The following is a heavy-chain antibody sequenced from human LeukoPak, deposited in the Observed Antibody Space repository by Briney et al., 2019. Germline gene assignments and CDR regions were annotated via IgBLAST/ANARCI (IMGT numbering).Heavy chain of an antibody. D-gene: IGHD3-10*01. Sequence: QSGGSLRLSCAASGFTFSSYSMNWVRQAPGKGLEWVSYISSSSSTIYYADSVKGRFTISRDNAKNSLYLQMNSLRAEDTAVYYCARDVITMVRGVILRNWFDPWGQGTLVTVSS. CDR3: ARDVITMVRGVILRNWFDP. V-gene: IGHV3-48*01. J-gene: IGHJ5*02. CDR1: GFTFSSYS. CDR2: ISSSSSTI.